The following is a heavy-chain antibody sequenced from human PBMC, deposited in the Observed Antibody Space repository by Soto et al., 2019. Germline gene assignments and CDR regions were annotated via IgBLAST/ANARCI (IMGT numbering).Heavy chain of an antibody. V-gene: IGHV3-30*18. Sequence: GGSLRLSCAASGFTFSSYGMHWVRQAPGKGREWVAVISYDGSNKYYADSVKGRFTISRDNSKNTLYLQMNSLRAEDTAVYYCAKRKELSDAFDIWGQGTMVTVSS. CDR2: ISYDGSNK. D-gene: IGHD1-26*01. CDR3: AKRKELSDAFDI. J-gene: IGHJ3*02. CDR1: GFTFSSYG.